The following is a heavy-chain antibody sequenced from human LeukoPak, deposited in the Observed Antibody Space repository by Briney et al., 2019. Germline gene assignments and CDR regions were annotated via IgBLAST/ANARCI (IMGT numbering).Heavy chain of an antibody. CDR1: GGSFSGYY. Sequence: SETLSLTCAVYGGSFSGYYWSWIRQPPGKGLEWIGEINHSGSTNYNPSLKSRVTISVDTSKNQFSLKLSSVTAADTAVYYCARERDYYGSGSYYNSYYYYMDVWGKGTTVTVSS. CDR2: INHSGST. J-gene: IGHJ6*03. D-gene: IGHD3-10*01. CDR3: ARERDYYGSGSYYNSYYYYMDV. V-gene: IGHV4-34*01.